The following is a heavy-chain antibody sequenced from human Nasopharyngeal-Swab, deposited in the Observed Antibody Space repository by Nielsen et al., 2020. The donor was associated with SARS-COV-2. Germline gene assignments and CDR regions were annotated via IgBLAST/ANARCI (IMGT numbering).Heavy chain of an antibody. CDR2: NIPIFGTP. CDR3: ARASDGSENYYYFDY. D-gene: IGHD3-10*01. CDR1: GGTFSSYA. V-gene: IGHV1-69*13. Sequence: SVKVSCKASGGTFSSYAISWVRQAPGQGLEWMGGNIPIFGTPNYAQEFQGRVTISADESTSTAYMELSSLRSEDTAVYYCARASDGSENYYYFDYWGQGTLVTVSS. J-gene: IGHJ4*02.